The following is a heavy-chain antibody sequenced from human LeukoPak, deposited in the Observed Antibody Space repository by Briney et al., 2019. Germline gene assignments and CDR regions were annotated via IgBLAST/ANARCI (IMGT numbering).Heavy chain of an antibody. J-gene: IGHJ4*02. CDR3: TRQDCSGGSCSYVDY. CDR1: GFDFSGFY. V-gene: IGHV3-73*01. CDR2: IRSKASSYTT. Sequence: PGGSLRLSCAASGFDFSGFYMHWVRQASGRGLEWVGLIRSKASSYTTVYAASVKGRFTISRDDSKNTAYLQMNSLKAEDTAVYYCTRQDCSGGSCSYVDYWGQGTLVTVSS. D-gene: IGHD2-15*01.